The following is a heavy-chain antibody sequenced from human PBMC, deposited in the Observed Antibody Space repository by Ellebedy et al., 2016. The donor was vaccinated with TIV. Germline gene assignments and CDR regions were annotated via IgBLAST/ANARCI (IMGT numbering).Heavy chain of an antibody. D-gene: IGHD1-1*01. CDR2: ISNSGGST. CDR3: AGRAYNWNDGSLFDY. V-gene: IGHV3-23*01. J-gene: IGHJ4*02. Sequence: GGSLRLSCAASGFTFSSYAMSWVRQAPGKGLVWVPGISNSGGSTYYADSVKGRFTISRDNAKNSLYLQMNSLRAEDTAVYYCAGRAYNWNDGSLFDYWGQGTLVTVSS. CDR1: GFTFSSYA.